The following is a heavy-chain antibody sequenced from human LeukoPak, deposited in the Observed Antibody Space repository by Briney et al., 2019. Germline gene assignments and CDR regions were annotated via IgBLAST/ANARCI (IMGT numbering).Heavy chain of an antibody. D-gene: IGHD3-10*01. Sequence: GGSLRLSCAAYGFTFDDYAMHWVRQAPGKGLEWVSLISWDGGSTYYADSVKGRFTISRDNSKNSLYLQMNSLRAEDTALYYCAKDPAAIRVGDYWGQGTLVTVSS. V-gene: IGHV3-43D*03. CDR3: AKDPAAIRVGDY. CDR2: ISWDGGST. J-gene: IGHJ4*02. CDR1: GFTFDDYA.